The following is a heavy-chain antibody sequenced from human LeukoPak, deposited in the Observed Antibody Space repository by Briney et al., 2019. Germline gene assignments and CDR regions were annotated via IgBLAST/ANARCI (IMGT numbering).Heavy chain of an antibody. V-gene: IGHV4-34*01. D-gene: IGHD5-18*01. CDR2: INHSGST. Sequence: SETLSLTCAVYGVSFSGYYWSWIRQPPGKGLEWIGEINHSGSTNYNPSLKSRVTISVDTSKNQFSLKLSSVTAADTAVYYCARAKGYSYGLRFDPWGQGTLVTVSS. CDR3: ARAKGYSYGLRFDP. CDR1: GVSFSGYY. J-gene: IGHJ5*02.